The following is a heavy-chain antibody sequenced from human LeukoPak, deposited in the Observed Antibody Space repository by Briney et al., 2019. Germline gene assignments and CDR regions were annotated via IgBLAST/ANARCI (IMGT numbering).Heavy chain of an antibody. Sequence: GESLKISCKASGYSFSNFWIGWVRQLPGKGLEWMGLVYPGDSEDRISPSFQGQVTISADKSISTAYLLWSSLKASDTAIYYCARQQGEQQLVGNAFDIWGQGTMVTVSS. CDR3: ARQQGEQQLVGNAFDI. CDR1: GYSFSNFW. CDR2: VYPGDSED. J-gene: IGHJ3*02. D-gene: IGHD6-13*01. V-gene: IGHV5-51*01.